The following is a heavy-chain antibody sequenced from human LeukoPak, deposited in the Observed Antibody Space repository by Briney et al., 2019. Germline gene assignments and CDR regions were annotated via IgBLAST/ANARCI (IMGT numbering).Heavy chain of an antibody. J-gene: IGHJ3*02. CDR1: GYTFTSYD. D-gene: IGHD3-22*01. CDR3: ASAQYDSSGHVVAFDI. V-gene: IGHV1-8*01. Sequence: ASVKVSCKASGYTFTSYDINWVRQATGQGLEWMVWMNPSSGNTGYAQKFQGRVTMTRNTSISTAYMELSSLRSEDTAVYYCASAQYDSSGHVVAFDIWGQGTMVTVSS. CDR2: MNPSSGNT.